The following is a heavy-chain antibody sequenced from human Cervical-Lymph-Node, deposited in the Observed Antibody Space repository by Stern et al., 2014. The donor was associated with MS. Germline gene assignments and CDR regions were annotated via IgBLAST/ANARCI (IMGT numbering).Heavy chain of an antibody. D-gene: IGHD1-26*01. J-gene: IGHJ5*02. CDR2: IHDSGST. CDR1: GGSISSSGYY. CDR3: ATTRWDLFTWNWFDP. V-gene: IGHV4-61*02. Sequence: VQLVESGPGLVKPSQTLSLTCTVSGGSISSSGYYWSWIRQPADKGLEWIGRIHDSGSTYYNPSLKSRVTLSMATAKTLFPLKLPSVTAADTAVYYCATTRWDLFTWNWFDPWGQGTLVTVSS.